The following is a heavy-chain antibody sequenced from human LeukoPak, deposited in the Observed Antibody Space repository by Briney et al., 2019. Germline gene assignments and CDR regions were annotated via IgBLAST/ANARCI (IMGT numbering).Heavy chain of an antibody. Sequence: SETLSLTCTVSDDSITMYYWTWIRQPPGKGLEWVGCVYHTGRTKFNPSLHGRVGISRDTSNNFCSLRLRSVTAADTAFYFCARGRVSSSTWYSTYYYFFYMDFWGKGTTVTVSS. CDR1: DDSITMYY. J-gene: IGHJ6*03. CDR2: VYHTGRT. V-gene: IGHV4-59*01. CDR3: ARGRVSSSTWYSTYYYFFYMDF. D-gene: IGHD4-11*01.